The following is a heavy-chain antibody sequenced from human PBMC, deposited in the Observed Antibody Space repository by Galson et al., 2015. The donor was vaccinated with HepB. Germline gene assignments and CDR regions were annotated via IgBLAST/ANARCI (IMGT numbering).Heavy chain of an antibody. CDR2: ISSNGGST. Sequence: SLRLSCAASGITFSSYTMYWVRQAPGKGLEYVSGISSNGGSTYYADSVKGKFTISRDNSKNTLYLQMSSLRAEDTAVYYCGFFGSGGYHVLDYWGQGTLVTVSS. D-gene: IGHD3-10*01. CDR1: GITFSSYT. V-gene: IGHV3-64D*06. J-gene: IGHJ4*02. CDR3: GFFGSGGYHVLDY.